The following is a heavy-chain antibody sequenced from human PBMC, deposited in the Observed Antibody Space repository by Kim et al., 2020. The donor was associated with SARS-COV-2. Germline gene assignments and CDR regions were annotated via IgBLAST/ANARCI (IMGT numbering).Heavy chain of an antibody. V-gene: IGHV3-33*01. D-gene: IGHD3-10*01. J-gene: IGHJ4*02. Sequence: GGSLRLSCAASGFTFSSYGMHWVRQAPGKGLEWVAVIWYDGSNKYYADSVKGRFTISRDNSKNTLYLQMNSLRAEDTAVYYCARDGYDGSGSPDYWAREPWSPSPQ. CDR2: IWYDGSNK. CDR1: GFTFSSYG. CDR3: ARDGYDGSGSPDY.